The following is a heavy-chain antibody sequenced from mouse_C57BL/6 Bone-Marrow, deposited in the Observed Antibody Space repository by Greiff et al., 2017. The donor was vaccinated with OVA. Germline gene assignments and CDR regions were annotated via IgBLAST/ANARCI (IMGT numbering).Heavy chain of an antibody. CDR1: GFSLTSYA. Sequence: VKLQESGPGLVAPSQSLSITCTVSGFSLTSYAISWVRQPPGKGLEWLGVIWTGGGTTYNSALNSSLSISKDNSKSQVFLKMNSLQTDDTARYYCATQRRSYAMDYWGQGTSVTVSS. CDR3: ATQRRSYAMDY. J-gene: IGHJ4*01. V-gene: IGHV2-9-1*01. CDR2: IWTGGGT. D-gene: IGHD2-12*01.